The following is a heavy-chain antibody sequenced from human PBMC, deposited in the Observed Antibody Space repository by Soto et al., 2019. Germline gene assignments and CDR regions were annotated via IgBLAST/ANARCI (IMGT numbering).Heavy chain of an antibody. D-gene: IGHD2-21*02. Sequence: VQLLESGGGLVQPGGSLRLSCATSGFTFTAYDLTWVRQAPGKGLDWVSGISPSGDTTYYADSVKGRFTIPRDNSKTVLYLQMNSLRAEDTAVYYCSFKGTAKPFFWGQGNLGIVSS. CDR3: SFKGTAKPFF. V-gene: IGHV3-23*01. J-gene: IGHJ4*02. CDR2: ISPSGDTT. CDR1: GFTFTAYD.